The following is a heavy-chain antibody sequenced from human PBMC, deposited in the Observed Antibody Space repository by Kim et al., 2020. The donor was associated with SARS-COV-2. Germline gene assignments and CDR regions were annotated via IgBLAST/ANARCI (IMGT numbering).Heavy chain of an antibody. CDR2: INPSGGST. CDR3: ARDTSYDYGDSIPFDY. V-gene: IGHV1-46*01. CDR1: GYTFTSYY. D-gene: IGHD4-17*01. Sequence: ASVKVSCKASGYTFTSYYMHWVRQAPGQGLEWMGIINPSGGSTSYAQKFQGRVTMTMDTSTSTVYMELSSLRSEDTAVYYCARDTSYDYGDSIPFDYWGQGTLVTVSS. J-gene: IGHJ4*02.